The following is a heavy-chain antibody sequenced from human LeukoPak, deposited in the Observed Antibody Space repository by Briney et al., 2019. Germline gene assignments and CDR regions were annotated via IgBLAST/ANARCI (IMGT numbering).Heavy chain of an antibody. CDR2: INPSGGST. Sequence: ASVKVSCKASGYTFTSYYMHWVRQAPGQGLEWMGIINPSGGSTSYAQKFQGRVTMTRDTSTSTVYMELGSLRSEDTAVYYCARGWLNYDFWSGSDYWGQGTLVTVSS. D-gene: IGHD3-3*01. V-gene: IGHV1-46*01. J-gene: IGHJ4*02. CDR3: ARGWLNYDFWSGSDY. CDR1: GYTFTSYY.